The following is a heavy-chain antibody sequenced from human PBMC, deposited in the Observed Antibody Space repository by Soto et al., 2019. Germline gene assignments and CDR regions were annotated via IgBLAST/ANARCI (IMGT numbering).Heavy chain of an antibody. D-gene: IGHD3-10*01. CDR1: GFIFYGHD. Sequence: PGGSLRLSCVVPGFIFYGHDMHWVRLAPGKGLEWMASVSHDGRDKYYADSVRGRFTVSRDRSQDSVSLQMNNLRGDDTAVYYCARDKLRRVRGGKKPYYGMDVWGQGTTVTVSS. V-gene: IGHV3-30*03. CDR2: VSHDGRDK. J-gene: IGHJ6*02. CDR3: ARDKLRRVRGGKKPYYGMDV.